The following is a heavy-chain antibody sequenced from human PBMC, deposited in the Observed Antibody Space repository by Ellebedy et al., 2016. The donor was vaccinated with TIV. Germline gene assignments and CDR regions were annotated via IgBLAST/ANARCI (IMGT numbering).Heavy chain of an antibody. V-gene: IGHV4-39*01. CDR3: ARLTRRMTEFDS. J-gene: IGHJ4*02. D-gene: IGHD2-21*02. CDR1: GGSISSSSYY. Sequence: SETLSLXCTVSGGSISSSSYYWGWIRQPPGKGLEWIGSFYYSGSTYYNPSLKSRVTISVDTSKNQFSLRMSYVTAADTAVYFCARLTRRMTEFDSWGQGTLVTVS. CDR2: FYYSGST.